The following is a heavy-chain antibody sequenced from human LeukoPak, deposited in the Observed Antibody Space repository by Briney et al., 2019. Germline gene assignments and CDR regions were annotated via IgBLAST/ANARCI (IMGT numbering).Heavy chain of an antibody. CDR2: ISGSGGST. CDR3: AKDGYGSGSYSSDFDY. Sequence: GGSVRLSCAASGFTFSSYAMSWVRQAPGKGLEWVSAISGSGGSTYYADSVKGRFTISRDNSKNTLYLQMNSLRAEDTAVYYCAKDGYGSGSYSSDFDYWGQGTLVTVSS. D-gene: IGHD3-10*01. V-gene: IGHV3-23*01. CDR1: GFTFSSYA. J-gene: IGHJ4*02.